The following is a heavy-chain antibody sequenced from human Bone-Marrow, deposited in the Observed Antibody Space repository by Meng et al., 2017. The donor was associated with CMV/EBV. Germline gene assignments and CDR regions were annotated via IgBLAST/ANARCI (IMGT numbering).Heavy chain of an antibody. J-gene: IGHJ4*02. D-gene: IGHD2-2*01. CDR2: ISAYNGNT. CDR1: GDTFTSYG. V-gene: IGHV1-18*01. Sequence: ASAKVSCNASGDTFTSYGISWVLRAPGQGLEWMGWISAYNGNTNYAQKVQGRVTMTTDTSPSSAYMELRNLRTDDTAAYYCARDRCSSTSCPHFDYWGQGTLVTVSS. CDR3: ARDRCSSTSCPHFDY.